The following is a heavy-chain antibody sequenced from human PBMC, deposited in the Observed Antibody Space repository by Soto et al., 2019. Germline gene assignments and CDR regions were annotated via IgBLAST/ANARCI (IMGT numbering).Heavy chain of an antibody. V-gene: IGHV4-38-2*02. CDR2: IYHSGST. J-gene: IGHJ4*02. CDR3: ARDIAAPPSFDY. CDR1: GYSISSGYY. D-gene: IGHD6-13*01. Sequence: LSLTCAVSGYSISSGYYWGWIRQPPGKGLEWIGSIYHSGSTYYNPSLKSRVTISVDTSKNQFSLKLSSVTAADTAVYYCARDIAAPPSFDYWGQGTLVTVSS.